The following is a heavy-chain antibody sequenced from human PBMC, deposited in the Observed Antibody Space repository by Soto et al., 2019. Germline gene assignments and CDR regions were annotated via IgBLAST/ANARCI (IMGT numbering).Heavy chain of an antibody. Sequence: GGSLRLSCAASGFTVSSNYMSWVRQAPGKGLEWVSVIYSGGSTYYADSVKGRFTISRDNSKNTLYLQMNSLRAEDTAVYYCARSRRDGCNPYYYYGMDVWGQGTTVTVSS. D-gene: IGHD6-19*01. CDR2: IYSGGST. V-gene: IGHV3-53*01. CDR3: ARSRRDGCNPYYYYGMDV. J-gene: IGHJ6*02. CDR1: GFTVSSNY.